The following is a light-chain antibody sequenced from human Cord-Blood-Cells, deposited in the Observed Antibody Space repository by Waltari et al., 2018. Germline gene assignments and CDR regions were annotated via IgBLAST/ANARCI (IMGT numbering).Light chain of an antibody. CDR3: CSYAGSYTYV. CDR1: SSDVGGYNY. Sequence: QSALTQPRSVSGSPGLSVTISCTGTSSDVGGYNYFSWYQQHPGKAPKLMIYDVSKRPSGVPDRFSGSKSGNTASLTISGLQAEDEADYYCCSYAGSYTYVFGTGTKVTVL. J-gene: IGLJ1*01. CDR2: DVS. V-gene: IGLV2-11*01.